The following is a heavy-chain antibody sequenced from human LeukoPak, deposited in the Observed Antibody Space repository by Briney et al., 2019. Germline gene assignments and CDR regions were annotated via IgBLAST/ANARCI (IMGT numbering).Heavy chain of an antibody. D-gene: IGHD4-17*01. J-gene: IGHJ4*02. CDR2: ISWNSGSI. CDR1: GFTFDDYA. CDR3: ARDLGDYVGY. V-gene: IGHV3-9*01. Sequence: GGSLRLSCAASGFTFDDYAMHWVRQAPGRGLEWVSGISWNSGSIGYADSVKGRFTISRDNAKNSLYLQMNSLRAEDTAVYYCARDLGDYVGYWGQGTLVTVSS.